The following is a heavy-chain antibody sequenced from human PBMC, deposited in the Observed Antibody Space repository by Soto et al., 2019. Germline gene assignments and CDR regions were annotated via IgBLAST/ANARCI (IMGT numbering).Heavy chain of an antibody. CDR2: IIPIFGTA. V-gene: IGHV1-69*13. J-gene: IGHJ6*02. D-gene: IGHD4-17*01. CDR3: ATLMTTPSYYYGMDV. Sequence: SVKVSCNASGGTFSSYAISWVRQAPGQGLEWMGGIIPIFGTANYAQKFQGRVTITADESTSTAYMELSSLRSEDTAVYYCATLMTTPSYYYGMDVWGQGTTVTVSS. CDR1: GGTFSSYA.